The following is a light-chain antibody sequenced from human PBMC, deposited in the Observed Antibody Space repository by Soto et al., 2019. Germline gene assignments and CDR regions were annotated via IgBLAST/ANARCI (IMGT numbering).Light chain of an antibody. J-gene: IGKJ4*01. CDR2: GAS. Sequence: EIVLTQSPGTLSLSLGERATLSCRASQSVSSSYLAWYQQKPGQAPRLLIYGASSRATGIPDRFSGSGSGTDFTLTISRLEPEDFAVYYCQQYDSSPLTFGGGTKVEIK. CDR1: QSVSSSY. V-gene: IGKV3-20*01. CDR3: QQYDSSPLT.